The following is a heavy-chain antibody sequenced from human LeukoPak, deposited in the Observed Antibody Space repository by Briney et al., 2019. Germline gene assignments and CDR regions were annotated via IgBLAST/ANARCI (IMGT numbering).Heavy chain of an antibody. CDR3: ARDGRMMSGSYPDAFDI. CDR2: INWNGGST. CDR1: GFTFDDYG. V-gene: IGHV3-20*04. J-gene: IGHJ3*02. D-gene: IGHD3-16*02. Sequence: GGSLRLSCAASGFTFDDYGMSWVRQAPGKGLEWVSGINWNGGSTGYADSVKGRFTISRDNAKNSLYLQMNSLTVEDTAIYYCARDGRMMSGSYPDAFDIWGQGTMVTVSS.